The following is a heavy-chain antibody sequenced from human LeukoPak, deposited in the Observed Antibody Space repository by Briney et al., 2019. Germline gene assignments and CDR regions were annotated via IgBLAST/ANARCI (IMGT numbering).Heavy chain of an antibody. V-gene: IGHV3-53*01. J-gene: IGHJ4*02. CDR3: ARRAGAYSHPYDY. D-gene: IGHD4/OR15-4a*01. CDR2: IYSGTI. Sequence: GGSLRLSCTVSGFTVSSNSMSWVRQAPGKGLEWVSFIYSGTIHYSDSVKGRFTIFRDNSKNTLYLQMNSLRAEETAVYYCARRAGAYSHPYDYWGQGTLVTVSS. CDR1: GFTVSSNS.